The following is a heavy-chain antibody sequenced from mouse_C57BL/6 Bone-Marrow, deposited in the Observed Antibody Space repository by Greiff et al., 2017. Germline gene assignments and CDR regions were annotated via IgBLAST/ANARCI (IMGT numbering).Heavy chain of an antibody. V-gene: IGHV5-17*01. CDR1: GFTFSDYG. Sequence: EVKLMESGGGLVKPGGSLKLSCAASGFTFSDYGMHWVRQDPEKGMEWVGYISSGSSTIYYADTVKGRFTISRDNAKKPLFQEMNSLRSEDAAMYYCTRTRLRDPFDYWGQGTTLTVSS. CDR2: ISSGSSTI. CDR3: TRTRLRDPFDY. D-gene: IGHD2-2*01. J-gene: IGHJ2*01.